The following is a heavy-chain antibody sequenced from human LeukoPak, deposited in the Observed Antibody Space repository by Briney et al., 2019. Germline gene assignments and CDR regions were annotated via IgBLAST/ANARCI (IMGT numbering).Heavy chain of an antibody. CDR2: IRSKAYGGTT. V-gene: IGHV3-49*04. D-gene: IGHD4-11*01. Sequence: GGSLRLSCTASGFTFGDYAMSWVRQASGKGLEWVGFIRSKAYGGTTEYAASVKGRFTISRDDSKSIAYLQMNSLKTEDTAVYYCTSGLLDYSNYEYDYWGQGTLVTVSS. J-gene: IGHJ4*02. CDR3: TSGLLDYSNYEYDY. CDR1: GFTFGDYA.